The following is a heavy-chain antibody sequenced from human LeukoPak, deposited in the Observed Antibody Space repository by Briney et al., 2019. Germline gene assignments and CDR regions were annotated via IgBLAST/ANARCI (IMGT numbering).Heavy chain of an antibody. CDR2: ISSSSSYI. CDR3: ARDLGPHSSSPNSGAFDI. Sequence: GESLRLSCAASGFTFSSYSMNWVRQAPGKGLEWVSSISSSSSYIYYADSVKGRFTISRDNAKNSLYLQMNSLRAEDTAVYYCARDLGPHSSSPNSGAFDIWGQGTMVTVSS. D-gene: IGHD6-6*01. J-gene: IGHJ3*02. V-gene: IGHV3-21*01. CDR1: GFTFSSYS.